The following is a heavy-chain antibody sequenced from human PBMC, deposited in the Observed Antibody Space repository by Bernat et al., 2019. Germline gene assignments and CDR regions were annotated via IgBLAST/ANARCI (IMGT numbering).Heavy chain of an antibody. CDR2: SSHSGST. CDR1: GGSLSGYY. CDR3: ARASVLVLGGLGL. J-gene: IGHJ4*02. D-gene: IGHD2-8*02. Sequence: QVQLQQWGAGLLKPSETLSLTCAVYGGSLSGYYWTWIRQPPGKGLEWIGHSSHSGSTIYKPSVKSRVTIAVDTSKRQFSLKLSSVTAADTAVYYCARASVLVLGGLGLWGQGTLVTVSS. V-gene: IGHV4-34*01.